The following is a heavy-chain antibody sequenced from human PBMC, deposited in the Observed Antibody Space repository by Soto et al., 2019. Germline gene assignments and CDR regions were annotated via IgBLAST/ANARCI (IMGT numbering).Heavy chain of an antibody. CDR3: ARGNYYYGMDV. V-gene: IGHV4-30-2*01. J-gene: IGHJ6*02. Sequence: QLRLQESGSGLVKPSQTLSLTCTVSNGSVSSGTYSWSWVRQPPGKGLDWIGYIYYSGTNYYTPSLKSRLTMSKDRANDHFSLNLTSVTAADTAVYFCARGNYYYGMDVWGQGITVTVSS. CDR2: IYYSGTN. CDR1: NGSVSSGTYS.